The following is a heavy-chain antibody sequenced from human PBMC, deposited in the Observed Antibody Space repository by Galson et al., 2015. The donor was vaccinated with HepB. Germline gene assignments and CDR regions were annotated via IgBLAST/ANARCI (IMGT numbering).Heavy chain of an antibody. CDR2: IIPIFGTA. J-gene: IGHJ4*02. V-gene: IGHV1-69*13. D-gene: IGHD6-13*01. CDR1: GGTFSSYA. Sequence: SVKVSCKASGGTFSSYAISWVRQAPGQGLEWMGGIIPIFGTANYAQKYQGRVTITADESTSTAYMELSSLRSEDTAVYYCARDRVSSGSSWYRYFDYWGQGTLVTVSS. CDR3: ARDRVSSGSSWYRYFDY.